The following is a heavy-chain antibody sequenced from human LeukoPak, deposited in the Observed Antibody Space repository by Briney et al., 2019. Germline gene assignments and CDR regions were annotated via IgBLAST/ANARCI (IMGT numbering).Heavy chain of an antibody. CDR3: ARDRPDYDILTGLDY. J-gene: IGHJ4*02. CDR2: IYTSGST. V-gene: IGHV4-61*02. D-gene: IGHD3-9*01. CDR1: GGSISSGSYY. Sequence: SETLSLTCTVSGGSISSGSYYWSWIRQPAGKGLEWIGRIYTSGSTNYNPSLKSRVTISVDTSKNQFSLKLSSVTAADTAVYYCARDRPDYDILTGLDYWGQGTLVTVSS.